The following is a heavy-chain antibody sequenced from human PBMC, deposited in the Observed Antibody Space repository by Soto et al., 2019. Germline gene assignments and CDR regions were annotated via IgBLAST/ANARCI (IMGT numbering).Heavy chain of an antibody. J-gene: IGHJ6*02. Sequence: PGESLKISCKGSGYSFTSYWIGWVRQMPGKGLEWMGIIYPGDSDTRCSPSFQGQVTISADKSISTAYLQWSSLKASDTAMYYCARAPSYCSGGSCYSHYYYGMDVWGQGTTVTVSS. CDR3: ARAPSYCSGGSCYSHYYYGMDV. CDR1: GYSFTSYW. D-gene: IGHD2-15*01. V-gene: IGHV5-51*01. CDR2: IYPGDSDT.